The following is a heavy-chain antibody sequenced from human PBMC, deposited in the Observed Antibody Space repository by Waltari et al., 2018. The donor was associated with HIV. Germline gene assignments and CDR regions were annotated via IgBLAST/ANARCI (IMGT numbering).Heavy chain of an antibody. CDR3: ARRALWLRPVYYFDY. Sequence: QVQLQQWGAGLLKPSETLSLTCAVYGEPFDGYYWSWIRQPPGKRLEWMGEINHRRNTNCNPSLKSRLTMAVDASKNQVSLNLNSVTAADTGVYYCARRALWLRPVYYFDYWGQGALVTVSS. V-gene: IGHV4-34*01. CDR1: GEPFDGYY. J-gene: IGHJ4*02. D-gene: IGHD5-12*01. CDR2: INHRRNT.